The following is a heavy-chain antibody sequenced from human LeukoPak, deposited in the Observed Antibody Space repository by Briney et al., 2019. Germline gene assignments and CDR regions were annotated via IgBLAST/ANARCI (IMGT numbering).Heavy chain of an antibody. CDR2: IYYSGST. V-gene: IGHV4-31*03. CDR1: GGSISSGGYY. D-gene: IGHD6-13*01. Sequence: KASETLSLTCTVSGGSISSGGYYWSWIRQHPGKGLEWIGYIYYSGSTYYNPSLKSRVTISVDTSKNQFSLKLSSVTAADTAVYYCARGGYSSSWYEAFDIWGQGTMVTVSS. CDR3: ARGGYSSSWYEAFDI. J-gene: IGHJ3*02.